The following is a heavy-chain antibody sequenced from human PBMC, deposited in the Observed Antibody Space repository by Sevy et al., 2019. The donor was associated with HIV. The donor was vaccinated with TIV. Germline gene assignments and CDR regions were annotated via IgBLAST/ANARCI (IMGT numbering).Heavy chain of an antibody. D-gene: IGHD2-15*01. CDR2: INTDGTVT. Sequence: GGSLRLSCLGSGFTFSSYWMHWVRQVPEKGLVWVSHINTDGTVTSYADSVKGRFTISRDNAKNTLYLQMNSLRAEDTAVYYCARVTLGEAYCSGGSCYSGFEYWGQGTLVTVSS. CDR1: GFTFSSYW. CDR3: ARVTLGEAYCSGGSCYSGFEY. V-gene: IGHV3-74*01. J-gene: IGHJ4*02.